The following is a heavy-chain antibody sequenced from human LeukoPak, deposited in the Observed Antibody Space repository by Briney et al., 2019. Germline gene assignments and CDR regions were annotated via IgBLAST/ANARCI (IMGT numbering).Heavy chain of an antibody. D-gene: IGHD6-13*01. CDR1: GFNFNTYG. V-gene: IGHV3-30*18. Sequence: PGRSLRLSCAASGFNFNTYGMHWVRQAPGKGLEWVAVMAHDGSKTYYADSVKGRFTISRDNSKNTLYLQMNSLGAEDTADYFCANVGVADANPHFYLDVWGTGTTVTVSS. CDR2: MAHDGSKT. J-gene: IGHJ6*03. CDR3: ANVGVADANPHFYLDV.